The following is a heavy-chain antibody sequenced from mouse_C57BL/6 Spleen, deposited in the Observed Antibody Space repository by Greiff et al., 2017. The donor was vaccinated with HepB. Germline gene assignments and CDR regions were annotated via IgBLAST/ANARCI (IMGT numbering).Heavy chain of an antibody. CDR1: GYTFTDYE. D-gene: IGHD1-1*01. CDR2: IDPETGGT. V-gene: IGHV1-15*01. CDR3: TRKYYGSSYSLGY. J-gene: IGHJ2*01. Sequence: QVQLQQSGAELVRPGASVTLSCKASGYTFTDYEMHWVKQTPVHGLEWIGAIDPETGGTAYNQKFKGKAILTADKSSSTAYMELRSLTSEDSAVSYCTRKYYGSSYSLGYWGQGTTLTVSS.